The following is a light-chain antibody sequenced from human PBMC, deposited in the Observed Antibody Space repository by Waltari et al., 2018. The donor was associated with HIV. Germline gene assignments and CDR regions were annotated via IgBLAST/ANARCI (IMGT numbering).Light chain of an antibody. CDR1: QNIGNR. J-gene: IGKJ4*01. CDR3: QHRSPWPS. Sequence: TQSPDILSLPAGKTATLSCRASQNIGNRLGWYKFKPGQPPLLLIFDASRRATGGPDRFSGSGSGTNFTLTLSNLRPWDSAMYYCQHRSPWPSFGGGTRVEI. CDR2: DAS. V-gene: IGKV3D-20*02.